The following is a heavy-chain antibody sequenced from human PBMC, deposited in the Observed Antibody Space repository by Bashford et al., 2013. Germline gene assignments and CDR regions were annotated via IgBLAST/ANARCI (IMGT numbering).Heavy chain of an antibody. D-gene: IGHD6-19*01. V-gene: IGHV1-2*02. Sequence: VASVKVSCKASGYTFSGYYLHWLRQAPGQGLEWMGWIHPKSGGTNYAQNFQGRVTMTRDTSISTAYMDLSRLRSDDTAIYYCATDQWLVPSSWGQGTRVTVSS. CDR2: IHPKSGGT. CDR3: ATDQWLVPSS. J-gene: IGHJ5*02. CDR1: GYTFSGYY.